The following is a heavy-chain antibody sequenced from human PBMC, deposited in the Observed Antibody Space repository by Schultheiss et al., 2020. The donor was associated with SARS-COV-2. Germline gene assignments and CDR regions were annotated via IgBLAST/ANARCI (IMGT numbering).Heavy chain of an antibody. V-gene: IGHV3-21*01. J-gene: IGHJ5*02. CDR2: IRSSGRDI. CDR1: GFSFKIYS. CDR3: VRDRSWWTPYNCFDL. D-gene: IGHD2-15*01. Sequence: GGSLRLSCAASGFSFKIYSLHWVRQAPGKGLEFVASIRSSGRDIYYADSMQGRFTVSRDNANNSLYLQMHSLRAEDTAVYYCVRDRSWWTPYNCFDLWGRGTLVTVSS.